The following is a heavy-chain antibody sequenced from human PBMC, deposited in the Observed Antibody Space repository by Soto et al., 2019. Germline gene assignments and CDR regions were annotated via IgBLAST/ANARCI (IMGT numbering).Heavy chain of an antibody. V-gene: IGHV1-8*01. J-gene: IGHJ4*02. CDR3: ARGLDYYDSSGYDF. CDR1: GYTLTSYD. Sequence: ASVKVSCKASGYTLTSYDINWVRQATGQGLEWMGWMNPNSGNTGYAQKFKGRVTMSRDISISTVHMELSSLRSEDTAVYYCARGLDYYDSSGYDFWGQGTLVTVSS. D-gene: IGHD3-22*01. CDR2: MNPNSGNT.